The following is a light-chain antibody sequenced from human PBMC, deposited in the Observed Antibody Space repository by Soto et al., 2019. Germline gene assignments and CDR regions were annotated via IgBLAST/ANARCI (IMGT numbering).Light chain of an antibody. Sequence: QSALTQPRSVSGSPGQSVTISCTGTSADVGGYDFVSWYQQLPGTAPKLIIYDVNKRPSGVPDRFSGSKPGNTASLTISGLQAEDGADYHCSSFAGSHVAFGGGTKLTVL. CDR2: DVN. V-gene: IGLV2-11*01. CDR1: SADVGGYDF. CDR3: SSFAGSHVA. J-gene: IGLJ2*01.